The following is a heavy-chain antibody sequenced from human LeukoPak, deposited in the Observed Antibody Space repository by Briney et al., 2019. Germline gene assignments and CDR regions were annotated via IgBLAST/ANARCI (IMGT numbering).Heavy chain of an antibody. CDR1: GGSISSYF. CDR3: ARDNCSGGSCHKLGFDR. J-gene: IGHJ5*02. D-gene: IGHD2-15*01. CDR2: IYYSGST. V-gene: IGHV4-59*01. Sequence: SETLSLTCTVSGGSISSYFWSWIRQPPGKGLGWIGDIYYSGSTNYNPSIKRRVTISVDTSKNQFSLKLSSVTAADTVVYDCARDNCSGGSCHKLGFDRWGQGTLVTVSS.